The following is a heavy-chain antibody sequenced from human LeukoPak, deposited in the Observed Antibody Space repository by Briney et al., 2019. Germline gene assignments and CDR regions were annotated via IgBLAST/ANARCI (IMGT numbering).Heavy chain of an antibody. CDR1: GFTFSSYA. V-gene: IGHV3-21*01. CDR2: ISSSSSYI. Sequence: GGSLRLSCAASGFTFSSYAMSWVRQAPGKGLEWVSSISSSSSYIYYADSVKGRFTISRDNAKNSLYLQMNSLRAEDTAVYYCARGSEWELLSCDYWGQGTLVTVSS. J-gene: IGHJ4*02. CDR3: ARGSEWELLSCDY. D-gene: IGHD1-26*01.